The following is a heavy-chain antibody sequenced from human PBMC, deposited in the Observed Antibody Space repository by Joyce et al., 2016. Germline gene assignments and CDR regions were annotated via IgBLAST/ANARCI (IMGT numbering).Heavy chain of an antibody. Sequence: VQLQELGPGLVKPSETLSLTCDVSGDSISSGYFYGWVRQAPGKGLEWIANIYHNGKTYYNPSLKSRVTISVDTSKNQLSLKLSSVTAADTAVYYCARDPQNFGFWGQGTLVIVSS. CDR2: IYHNGKT. J-gene: IGHJ4*02. V-gene: IGHV4-38-2*02. D-gene: IGHD2/OR15-2a*01. CDR3: ARDPQNFGF. CDR1: GDSISSGYF.